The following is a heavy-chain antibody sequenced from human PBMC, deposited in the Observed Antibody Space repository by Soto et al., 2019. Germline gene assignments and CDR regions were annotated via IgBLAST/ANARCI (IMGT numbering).Heavy chain of an antibody. CDR3: ARDPAYGGNSVYYGMDV. CDR1: GYTFTGYY. Sequence: QVQLVQSGAEVKKPGASVKVSCKASGYTFTGYYMHWVRQAPGQGLEWMGWINPNSGGTNYAQKFAGRVTMARDRSISTAYMELSRLRSDDTAVYYCARDPAYGGNSVYYGMDVWGQGTTVTVSS. V-gene: IGHV1-2*02. CDR2: INPNSGGT. J-gene: IGHJ6*02. D-gene: IGHD4-17*01.